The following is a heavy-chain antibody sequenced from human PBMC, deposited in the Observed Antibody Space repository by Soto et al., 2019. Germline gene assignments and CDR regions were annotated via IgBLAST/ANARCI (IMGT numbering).Heavy chain of an antibody. CDR3: AREGGESSDGLYYFDS. CDR2: IYYSGNT. D-gene: IGHD3-16*01. CDR1: GGSTSSDNY. Sequence: SETLSLTCTVSGGSTSSDNYWSWIRQPPGKGLEWIGHIYYSGNTDYNPSLKSRLAISIDTSKNQFSLKLSSVTAADTAVYFCAREGGESSDGLYYFDSWGQGSMLTVYS. J-gene: IGHJ4*02. V-gene: IGHV4-30-4*01.